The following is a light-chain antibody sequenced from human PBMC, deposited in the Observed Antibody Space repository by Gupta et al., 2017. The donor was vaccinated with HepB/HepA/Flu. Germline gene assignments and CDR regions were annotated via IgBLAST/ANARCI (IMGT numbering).Light chain of an antibody. V-gene: IGKV1-17*01. Sequence: DMQMTQFPSSLSASVGDRVTITCRGSQGIRNGLGWYQQKPGKVPKRVTYTSSNLQGVVPSKFSGSGSGTEFTLTINSLQPEDFATYCCLQYDSYPRTFGQGTKVESK. CDR1: QGIRNG. CDR2: TSS. CDR3: LQYDSYPRT. J-gene: IGKJ1*01.